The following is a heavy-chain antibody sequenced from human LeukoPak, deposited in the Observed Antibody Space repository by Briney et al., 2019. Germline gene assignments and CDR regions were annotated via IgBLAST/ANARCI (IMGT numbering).Heavy chain of an antibody. CDR2: INPNSGGT. D-gene: IGHD1-7*01. CDR3: ATGTTVGADYFDY. J-gene: IGHJ4*02. CDR1: GYTFTGYY. V-gene: IGHV1-2*02. Sequence: SVKVSCKASGYTFTGYYMHWVRQAPGQGLEWMGWINPNSGGTNYAQKFQGRVTMTRDTSISTAYMELSRLRSDDTAVYYCATGTTVGADYFDYWGQGTLVTVSS.